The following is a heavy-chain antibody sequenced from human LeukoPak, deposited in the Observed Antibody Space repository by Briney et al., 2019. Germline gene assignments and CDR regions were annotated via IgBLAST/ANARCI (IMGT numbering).Heavy chain of an antibody. Sequence: SETLSLTCTVSGASINSGSYYWSWVRQPAGKGLEFIGHFYSSGSTNYNPSLKSRVSISVDTSKNQFSLEVTSVTAADTAVYYCATDFGDSSGWYRFWGQGTLVAVSS. CDR2: FYSSGST. CDR1: GASINSGSYY. D-gene: IGHD6-19*01. J-gene: IGHJ4*02. V-gene: IGHV4-61*09. CDR3: ATDFGDSSGWYRF.